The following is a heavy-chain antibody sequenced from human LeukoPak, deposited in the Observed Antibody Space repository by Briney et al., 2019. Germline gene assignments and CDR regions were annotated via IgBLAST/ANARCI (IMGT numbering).Heavy chain of an antibody. D-gene: IGHD6-19*01. J-gene: IGHJ4*02. V-gene: IGHV4-34*01. CDR2: IDHSGRT. Sequence: KPSETLSLTCAVYGGSFSGYYWSWIRQPPGKGLEWIAEIDHSGRTNFNRSLKSRITISVDTSKKHFSLKLSSVTAADTAVYYCARKGLTKPLSVAVDFDSWGQGTLVTVSS. CDR1: GGSFSGYY. CDR3: ARKGLTKPLSVAVDFDS.